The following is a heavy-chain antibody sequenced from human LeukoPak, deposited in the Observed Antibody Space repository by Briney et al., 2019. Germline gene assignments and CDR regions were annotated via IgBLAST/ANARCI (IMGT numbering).Heavy chain of an antibody. D-gene: IGHD5-18*01. CDR3: ASRHEGQLWFFGI. CDR2: IIPIFGTA. Sequence: ASVKVSCKASGGTFSSYAISWVRQAPGQGLEWMGGIIPIFGTANYAQKFQGRVTITADESTSTAYMELSSLRSEDTAVYYCASRHEGQLWFFGIWGQGTMVTVSS. V-gene: IGHV1-69*13. CDR1: GGTFSSYA. J-gene: IGHJ3*02.